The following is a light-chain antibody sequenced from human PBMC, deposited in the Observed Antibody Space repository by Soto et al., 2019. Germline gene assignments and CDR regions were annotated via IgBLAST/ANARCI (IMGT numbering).Light chain of an antibody. CDR1: SSIVGGFNV. CDR2: EGI. V-gene: IGLV2-23*01. CDR3: CSYVGATTYV. J-gene: IGLJ1*01. Sequence: QSVLTQPASVSGSPGQSITISCTGTSSIVGGFNVVSWYQQHPGKAPKVIIYEGIKRPSGVSNRFSGSNSGSTASLTISGLQAEDEADYYCCSYVGATTYVFGTGTKVTVL.